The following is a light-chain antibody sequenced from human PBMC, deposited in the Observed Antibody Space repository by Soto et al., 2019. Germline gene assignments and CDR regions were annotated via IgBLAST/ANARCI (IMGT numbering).Light chain of an antibody. J-gene: IGKJ3*01. CDR1: QGISNY. Sequence: DIQMTQSPSSLSASVGDRVAITCRASQGISNYLAWYQQKPGKVPKLLIYAASTLQSGVPSRFSGSRSGTDFTLTISSLQPEDVATYYYQKYNSAPFTFGHGTKVDIK. V-gene: IGKV1-27*01. CDR2: AAS. CDR3: QKYNSAPFT.